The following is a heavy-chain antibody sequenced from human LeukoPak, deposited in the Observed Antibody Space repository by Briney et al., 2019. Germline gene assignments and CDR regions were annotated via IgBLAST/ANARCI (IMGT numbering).Heavy chain of an antibody. CDR2: ISYDGSNK. J-gene: IGHJ3*02. CDR1: GFTFSSYA. CDR3: AREGVVVVPAAEGLDAFDI. Sequence: GGSLRLSCAASGFTFSSYAMHWVRQAPGKGLEWVAVISYDGSNKYYADSVKGRFTISRDNSKNTLYLQMNSLRAEDTAVYYCAREGVVVVPAAEGLDAFDIWGQGTMVTVSS. D-gene: IGHD2-2*01. V-gene: IGHV3-30-3*01.